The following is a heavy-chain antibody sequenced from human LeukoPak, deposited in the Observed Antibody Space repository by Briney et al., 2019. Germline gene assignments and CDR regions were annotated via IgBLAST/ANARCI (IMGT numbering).Heavy chain of an antibody. CDR3: ARETYYYDSSGYYRWFDP. V-gene: IGHV4-59*01. J-gene: IGHJ5*02. CDR2: IYYSGST. CDR1: GGSISSYY. Sequence: SETLSLTCTVSGGSISSYYWSWIRQPPGKGLEWIGYIYYSGSTNYNPSLKSRVTISVDTSKNQFSLKLSSVTAADTAVYYCARETYYYDSSGYYRWFDPWSQGTLVTVSS. D-gene: IGHD3-22*01.